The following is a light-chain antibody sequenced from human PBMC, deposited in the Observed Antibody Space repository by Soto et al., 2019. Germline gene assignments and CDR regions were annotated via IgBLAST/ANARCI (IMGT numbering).Light chain of an antibody. CDR2: AVS. CDR1: SSDAGLYDY. Sequence: QSVLTQPASVSGSPGQSITISCPETSSDAGLYDYVSWYQQHPGKAPQLMIYAVSNRPSGVSNRFSASKSGNTASLFISGLQAEDEADYYCSSYTSDSSYVFGSGTKVTVL. CDR3: SSYTSDSSYV. J-gene: IGLJ1*01. V-gene: IGLV2-14*01.